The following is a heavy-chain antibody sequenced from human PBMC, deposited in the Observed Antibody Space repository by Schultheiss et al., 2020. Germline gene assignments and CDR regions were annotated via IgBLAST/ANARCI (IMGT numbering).Heavy chain of an antibody. V-gene: IGHV3-23*01. CDR1: GFTFSSYA. D-gene: IGHD3-9*01. CDR2: ISGSGGST. Sequence: SLKISCAASGFTFSSYAMSWVRQAPGKGLEWVSAISGSGGSTYYADSVKGRFTISRDNSQNTLYLQMNSLRAEDTAVYYCAKADILTGYFNPAKNWGQGTLVTVSS. J-gene: IGHJ4*02. CDR3: AKADILTGYFNPAKN.